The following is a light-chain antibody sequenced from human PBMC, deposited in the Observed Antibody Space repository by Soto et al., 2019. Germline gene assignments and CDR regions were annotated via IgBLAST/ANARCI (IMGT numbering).Light chain of an antibody. Sequence: QSVLTQPPSVSGAPGQRVTLSCTGSISNIGAGYDVHWYQQSPGTAPKFLIYGNTNRASGVPDRFSGSKSGTSASLAITGLQADDEADYYCQCYDTSLSGWVFGGGTELTVL. J-gene: IGLJ3*02. CDR2: GNT. CDR3: QCYDTSLSGWV. V-gene: IGLV1-40*01. CDR1: ISNIGAGYD.